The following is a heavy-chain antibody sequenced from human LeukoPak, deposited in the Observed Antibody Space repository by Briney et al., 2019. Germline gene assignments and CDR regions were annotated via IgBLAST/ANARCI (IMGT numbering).Heavy chain of an antibody. D-gene: IGHD1-26*01. J-gene: IGHJ6*02. Sequence: NPGGSLRLSCAASGFTFSSYSMNWVRQAPGKGLEWVSSISSSSSYIYYADSVKGRFAISRDNAKNSLYLQMNSLRAEDTAVYYCARERELHDGGYYYGMDVWGQGTTVTVSS. V-gene: IGHV3-21*01. CDR2: ISSSSSYI. CDR1: GFTFSSYS. CDR3: ARERELHDGGYYYGMDV.